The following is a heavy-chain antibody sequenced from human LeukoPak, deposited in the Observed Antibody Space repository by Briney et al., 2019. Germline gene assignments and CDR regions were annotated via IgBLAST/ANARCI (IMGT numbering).Heavy chain of an antibody. Sequence: AGGSLGLSCAASGFTFSSYSMNWVRQAPGKGLEWVSSISSSSSYIYYADSVKGRFTISRDNAKNSLYLQMNSLRAEDTAVYYCARGKTTVTDFDYWGQGTLVTVSS. V-gene: IGHV3-21*01. J-gene: IGHJ4*02. CDR1: GFTFSSYS. CDR2: ISSSSSYI. D-gene: IGHD4-17*01. CDR3: ARGKTTVTDFDY.